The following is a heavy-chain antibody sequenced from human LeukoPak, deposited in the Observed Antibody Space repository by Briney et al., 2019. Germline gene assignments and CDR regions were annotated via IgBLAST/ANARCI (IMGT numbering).Heavy chain of an antibody. CDR3: AGTMVRGVIGAFDI. CDR2: IYYSGST. Sequence: SETLSLTCTVSGGSISSSSYYWGRIRQPPGKGLEWIGSIYYSGSTYYNPSLKSRVTISIDTSKNQFSLKLSSVTAADTAVYYCAGTMVRGVIGAFDIWGQGTMVIVSS. D-gene: IGHD3-10*01. V-gene: IGHV4-39*01. J-gene: IGHJ3*02. CDR1: GGSISSSSYY.